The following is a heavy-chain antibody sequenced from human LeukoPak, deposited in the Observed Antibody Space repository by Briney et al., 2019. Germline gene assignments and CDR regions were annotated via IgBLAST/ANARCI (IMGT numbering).Heavy chain of an antibody. D-gene: IGHD2-2*01. J-gene: IGHJ5*02. CDR2: IYPGYSDT. CDR1: GYSFTSYW. Sequence: RGESLKISCKGSGYSFTSYWIGWVRQMPGKGLEWMGIIYPGYSDTSYSPSFQGQVTISADKSISTAYLQWSSLKASDTAMYYCATSGCSSTSCPPEVSWFDPWGQGTLVTVSS. V-gene: IGHV5-51*01. CDR3: ATSGCSSTSCPPEVSWFDP.